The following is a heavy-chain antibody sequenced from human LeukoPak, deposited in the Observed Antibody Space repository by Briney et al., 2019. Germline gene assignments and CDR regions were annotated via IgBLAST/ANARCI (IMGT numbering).Heavy chain of an antibody. D-gene: IGHD2-2*01. CDR2: IYYSGST. V-gene: IGHV4-59*01. CDR3: ARGIYCSSTSCFFDY. Sequence: LRLSCAASGFTFSNYWMSWIRQPPGKGLEWIGYIYYSGSTNYNPSLKSRVTISVDTSKNQFSLKLSSVTAADTAVYYCARGIYCSSTSCFFDYWGQGTLVAVSS. CDR1: GFTFSNYW. J-gene: IGHJ4*02.